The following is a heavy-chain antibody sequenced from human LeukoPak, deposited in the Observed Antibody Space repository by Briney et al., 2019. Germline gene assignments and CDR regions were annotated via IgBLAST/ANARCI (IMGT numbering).Heavy chain of an antibody. CDR3: ARGDSIYCSGGSCYWDYYYYMDV. Sequence: VASVKVSCKASGYTFTSYDINWVRQATGQGLEWMGWMNPNSGNTGYAQKFQGRVTMTRNTSISTAYMELSSLRSEDTAVYYCARGDSIYCSGGSCYWDYYYYMDVWGKGTTVTISS. CDR2: MNPNSGNT. CDR1: GYTFTSYD. J-gene: IGHJ6*03. D-gene: IGHD2-15*01. V-gene: IGHV1-8*01.